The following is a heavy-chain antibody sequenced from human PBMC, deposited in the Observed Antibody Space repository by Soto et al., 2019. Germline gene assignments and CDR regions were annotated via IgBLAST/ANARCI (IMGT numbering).Heavy chain of an antibody. CDR3: AKPDFCTLYNTGLDS. CDR2: ISGSGGDT. CDR1: GFTFTSYA. D-gene: IGHD3-3*01. Sequence: EVQLLESGGGLVQPGGSLRLSCSASGFTFTSYAMSCVRQAPGKGLEWVSGISGSGGDTKSADSVKGRFTISRDNFKNMLYLQMNSLRAEDTAVYYCAKPDFCTLYNTGLDSWGQGTLVTVPS. J-gene: IGHJ4*02. V-gene: IGHV3-23*01.